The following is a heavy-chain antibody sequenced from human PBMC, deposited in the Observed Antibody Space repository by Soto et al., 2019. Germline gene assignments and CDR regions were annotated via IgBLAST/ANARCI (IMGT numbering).Heavy chain of an antibody. CDR3: ASGRNGFDL. D-gene: IGHD2-8*01. V-gene: IGHV3-33*01. CDR2: IRYDGSNK. J-gene: IGHJ4*02. Sequence: QVQLVESGGGVVQPGRSLRLSCVASGLSFSSYGMHWVRQAPGKGLEWVAGIRYDGSNKYYVDSVKGRFIISRDNSKHTLSLQMNSLRAEDTAVYFCASGRNGFDLWGQGTLVTVSS. CDR1: GLSFSSYG.